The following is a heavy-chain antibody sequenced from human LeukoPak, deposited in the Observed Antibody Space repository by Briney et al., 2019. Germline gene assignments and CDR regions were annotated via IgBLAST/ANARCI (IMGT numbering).Heavy chain of an antibody. Sequence: VASVKVSCKASGYSLSDYYMHWVRQAPGQGLEWMGRIHPNSGSTNYAQNFQGRVTMTRDTSISTAYMELTRLRYDDTAVYYCARPHSSSFYVVDCWGQGTLVTVSS. V-gene: IGHV1-2*06. CDR3: ARPHSSSFYVVDC. D-gene: IGHD6-13*01. CDR2: IHPNSGST. CDR1: GYSLSDYY. J-gene: IGHJ4*02.